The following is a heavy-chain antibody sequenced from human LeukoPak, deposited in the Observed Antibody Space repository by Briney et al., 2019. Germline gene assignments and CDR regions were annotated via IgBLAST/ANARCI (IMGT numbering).Heavy chain of an antibody. V-gene: IGHV4-4*07. J-gene: IGHJ5*02. CDR2: ISGSGTI. Sequence: SETLSLTCTVSGGSIHSYWSWIRQPAGKGLEWIGRISGSGTITYNPALQSRLTISIDTSKNQFSLKLMPVTAADTAVYYCARDSGTTGEVKFDPWGQGTLVTVSS. CDR3: ARDSGTTGEVKFDP. D-gene: IGHD3-10*01. CDR1: GGSIHSY.